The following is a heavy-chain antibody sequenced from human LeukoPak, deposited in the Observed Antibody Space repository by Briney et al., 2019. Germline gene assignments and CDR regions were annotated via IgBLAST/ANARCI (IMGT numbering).Heavy chain of an antibody. CDR2: IIPILGIA. V-gene: IGHV1-69*04. Sequence: SVKVSCKASGYTFTGYYMHWVRQAPGQGLEWMGRIIPILGIANYAQKFQGRVTITADKSTSTAYMELSSLRSEDTDVYYCARERRIAARPFDYWGQGTLVTVSS. CDR1: GYTFTGYY. J-gene: IGHJ4*02. CDR3: ARERRIAARPFDY. D-gene: IGHD6-6*01.